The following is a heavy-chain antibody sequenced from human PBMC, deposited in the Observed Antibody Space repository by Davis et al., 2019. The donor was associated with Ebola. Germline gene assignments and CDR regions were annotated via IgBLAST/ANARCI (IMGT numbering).Heavy chain of an antibody. CDR2: IRSKVNNYVT. CDR1: GFTFSGSA. V-gene: IGHV3-73*01. J-gene: IGHJ3*02. Sequence: AASVKISCAASGFTFSGSAMHWVRQAPGKGLEWVGRIRSKVNNYVTAYAASMQGRFSISRDDSKSTAFLQLDNLKAEDTAVYYCSRRYSGTFRNALDIWGQGTMVTVSS. D-gene: IGHD1-26*01. CDR3: SRRYSGTFRNALDI.